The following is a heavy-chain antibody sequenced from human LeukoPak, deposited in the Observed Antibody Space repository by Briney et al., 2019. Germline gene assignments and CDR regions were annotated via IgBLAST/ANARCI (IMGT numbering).Heavy chain of an antibody. CDR2: ISWNSANM. CDR1: RFTCEGYA. CDR3: AKSGTYSSSSGYIDS. Sequence: GGSLRLSCAASRFTCEGYAMHWVRQAPGKGLEWVSGISWNSANMDYADSVKGRFTISRDNAKNSLYLQMNSLRAEDTALYYCAKSGTYSSSSGYIDSWGQGTLVTVSS. V-gene: IGHV3-9*01. D-gene: IGHD6-6*01. J-gene: IGHJ4*02.